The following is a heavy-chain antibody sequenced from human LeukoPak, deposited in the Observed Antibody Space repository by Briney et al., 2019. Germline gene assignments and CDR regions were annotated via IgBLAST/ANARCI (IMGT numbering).Heavy chain of an antibody. Sequence: PSETLSLTCTVSGGSISSYYWSWIRQPPGKGLEWIGHIYYSGSTNYNPSLKSRVTISVDTSKNQFSLQLNSVTPEDTAVYYCARVTEKQYLPFDSWGQGTLVTVSS. J-gene: IGHJ4*02. CDR1: GGSISSYY. D-gene: IGHD6-19*01. CDR3: ARVTEKQYLPFDS. CDR2: IYYSGST. V-gene: IGHV4-59*12.